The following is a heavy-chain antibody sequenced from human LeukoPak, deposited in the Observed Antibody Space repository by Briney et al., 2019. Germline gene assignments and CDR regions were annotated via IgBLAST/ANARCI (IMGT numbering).Heavy chain of an antibody. D-gene: IGHD3-3*01. Sequence: SETLSLTCTVSGCSISSSSYYWGGIRQPPGKGLEGVGSMYYSGSTYYNPSLKTRVTISVDTSKNQFSLKLGSVTAADTAVYYCVRQNYDFWSGYFYNWFDPSGKGTLVTVSS. J-gene: IGHJ5*02. V-gene: IGHV4-39*01. CDR1: GCSISSSSYY. CDR3: VRQNYDFWSGYFYNWFDP. CDR2: MYYSGST.